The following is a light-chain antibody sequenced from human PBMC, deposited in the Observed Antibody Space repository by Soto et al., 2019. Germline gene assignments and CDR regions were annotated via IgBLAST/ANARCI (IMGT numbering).Light chain of an antibody. V-gene: IGLV4-69*01. Sequence: QPVLTQSPSASASLGASVKFTCTLSSGHSSYAIAWHQQQPEKGPRYLMKLNSDGSHTKGDGIPDRFSGSSSGAERYLTISSLQSEDEADYYCKTWGTGIRVFGTGTKLTVL. CDR1: SGHSSYA. CDR3: KTWGTGIRV. J-gene: IGLJ1*01. CDR2: LNSDGSH.